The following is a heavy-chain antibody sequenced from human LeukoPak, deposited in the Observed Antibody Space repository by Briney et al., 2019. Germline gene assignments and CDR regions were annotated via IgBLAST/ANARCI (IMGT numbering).Heavy chain of an antibody. CDR2: IYYSGST. V-gene: IGHV4-31*03. CDR1: GGPISSGGYY. D-gene: IGHD2-15*01. Sequence: SQTLSLTCTVSGGPISSGGYYWSWIRQPPGKGLEWIGYIYYSGSTYYNPSLKSRVTISVDTSKNQFSLKLSSVTAADTAVYYCARENVAWQAFDIWGQGTMVTVSS. CDR3: ARENVAWQAFDI. J-gene: IGHJ3*02.